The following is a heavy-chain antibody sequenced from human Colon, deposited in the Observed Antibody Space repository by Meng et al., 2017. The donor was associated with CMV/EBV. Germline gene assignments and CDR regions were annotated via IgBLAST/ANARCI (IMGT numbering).Heavy chain of an antibody. J-gene: IGHJ5*02. V-gene: IGHV1-2*06. CDR1: GYSFTGYY. D-gene: IGHD6-19*01. CDR3: ARYWGGAVAGFNWFDP. CDR2: ISPFSGDT. Sequence: SGYSFTGYYMHWVRQAPGQGLEWMGRISPFSGDTNYSAKFQGRVTMTRDTSISTVHMELSRLTSDDTAVYYCARYWGGAVAGFNWFDPWGQGTLVTVSS.